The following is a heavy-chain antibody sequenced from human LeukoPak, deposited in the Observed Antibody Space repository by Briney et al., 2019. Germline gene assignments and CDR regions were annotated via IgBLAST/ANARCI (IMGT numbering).Heavy chain of an antibody. CDR3: ARGITMIVVVIALDY. CDR2: ISYDGSNK. Sequence: GGSLRLSCAASGFTFSSYAMHWVCQAPGKGLEWVAVISYDGSNKYYADSVKGRFTISRDNSKNTLYLQMNSLRAEDTAVYYCARGITMIVVVIALDYWGQGTLVTVSS. V-gene: IGHV3-30*04. CDR1: GFTFSSYA. D-gene: IGHD3-22*01. J-gene: IGHJ4*02.